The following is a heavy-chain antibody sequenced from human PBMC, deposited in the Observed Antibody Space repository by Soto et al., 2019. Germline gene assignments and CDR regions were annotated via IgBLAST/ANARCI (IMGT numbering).Heavy chain of an antibody. CDR1: VFTFSSYS. CDR2: ISSSSSYI. J-gene: IGHJ4*02. CDR3: ARFGVCSGGSCYPDPADY. V-gene: IGHV3-21*01. Sequence: GGSLRLSCAASVFTFSSYSMNWVRQAPGKGLEWVSSISSSSSYIYYADSVKGRFTISRDNAKNSLYLQMNSLRAEDTAVYYCARFGVCSGGSCYPDPADYWGRGTLVTVSS. D-gene: IGHD2-15*01.